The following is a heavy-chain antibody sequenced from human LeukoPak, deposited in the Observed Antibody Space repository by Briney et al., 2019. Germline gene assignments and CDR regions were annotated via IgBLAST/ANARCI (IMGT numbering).Heavy chain of an antibody. CDR2: ISYSGTT. Sequence: SETLSLTCTVSGGSISSRPYYWGWVRQPPGKGLEWIGTISYSGTTYYSPSLKSRVTISLDTSKNQFSLKLSSVTAADTAIYYCARDFSSSSTVYYYYNMDDWGKGTTVTVSS. J-gene: IGHJ6*03. D-gene: IGHD6-6*01. V-gene: IGHV4-39*07. CDR1: GGSISSRPYY. CDR3: ARDFSSSSTVYYYYNMDD.